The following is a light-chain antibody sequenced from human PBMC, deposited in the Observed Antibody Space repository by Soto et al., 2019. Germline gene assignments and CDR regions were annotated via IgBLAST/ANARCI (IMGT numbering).Light chain of an antibody. CDR1: SSNIGVHT. Sequence: QSGLTDPPSASATPGHRVTISLSGSSSNIGVHTVNCYQQFPGTAPKLLIYSNNQRPSGVPDRFSGSTSGTSASLAISGLQSEDEADYYCGAWDSSLDGYVFGTGTKVTVL. J-gene: IGLJ1*01. CDR3: GAWDSSLDGYV. CDR2: SNN. V-gene: IGLV1-44*01.